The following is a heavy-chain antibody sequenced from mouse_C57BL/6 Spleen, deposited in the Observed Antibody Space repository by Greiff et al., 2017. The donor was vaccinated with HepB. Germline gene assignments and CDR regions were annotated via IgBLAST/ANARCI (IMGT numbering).Heavy chain of an antibody. CDR1: GYTFTDYY. J-gene: IGHJ2*01. CDR3: ARWDGYYGGVFDY. V-gene: IGHV1-26*01. CDR2: INPNNGGT. D-gene: IGHD2-3*01. Sequence: VQLQQSGPELVKPGASVKISCKASGYTFTDYYMNWVKQSHGKSLEWIGDINPNNGGTSYNQKFKGKATLTVDKSSSTAYMELRSLTSEDSAVYYCARWDGYYGGVFDYWGQGTTLTVSS.